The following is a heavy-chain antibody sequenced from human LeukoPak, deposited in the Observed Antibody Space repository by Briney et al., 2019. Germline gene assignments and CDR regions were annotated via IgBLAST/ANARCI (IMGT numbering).Heavy chain of an antibody. J-gene: IGHJ4*02. D-gene: IGHD3-3*01. CDR3: ARFSNPSGYDFWSGYPVPADYFDY. V-gene: IGHV6-1*01. Sequence: SQTLSLTCAISGDSVSSNSAAWNWIRQSPSRGLEWLGRTYYRSKWYNDYAVSVKSRITINPDTSKNQFSLQLNSVTPEDTAVYYCARFSNPSGYDFWSGYPVPADYFDYWGQGTLVTVSS. CDR2: TYYRSKWYN. CDR1: GDSVSSNSAA.